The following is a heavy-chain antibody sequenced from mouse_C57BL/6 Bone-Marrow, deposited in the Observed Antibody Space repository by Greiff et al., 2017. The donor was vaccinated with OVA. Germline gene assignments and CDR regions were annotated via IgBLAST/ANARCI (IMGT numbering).Heavy chain of an antibody. Sequence: DVKLQESGGGLVKPGGSLKLSCAASGFTFSSYAMSWVRQTPEKRLEWVATISDGGSYTYYPDNVKGRFTISRDNAKNNLYLQMSHLKSEDTAMYYCARGLLLRYCYAMDYWGQGTSVTVSS. CDR3: ARGLLLRYCYAMDY. V-gene: IGHV5-4*03. CDR2: ISDGGSYT. CDR1: GFTFSSYA. D-gene: IGHD1-1*01. J-gene: IGHJ4*01.